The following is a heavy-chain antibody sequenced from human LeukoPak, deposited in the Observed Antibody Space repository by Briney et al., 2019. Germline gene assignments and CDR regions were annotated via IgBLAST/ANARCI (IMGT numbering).Heavy chain of an antibody. CDR2: ISSSGITI. J-gene: IGHJ3*02. CDR3: ARDWGSGSYDKTDI. CDR1: GFTLRSYV. Sequence: GGALRLSCVDSGFTLRSYVMNWVRQTPGKGLEWVSYISSSGITIHYAHTLKGRFTISRDKAKNSLYLQMNSLRAEDTAVYYCARDWGSGSYDKTDIWGQGTMATVSS. D-gene: IGHD3-10*01. V-gene: IGHV3-48*01.